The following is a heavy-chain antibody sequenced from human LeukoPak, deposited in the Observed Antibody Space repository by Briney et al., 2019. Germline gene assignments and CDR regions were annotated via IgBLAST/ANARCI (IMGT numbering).Heavy chain of an antibody. CDR1: GFAFDDFA. J-gene: IGHJ4*02. CDR3: SRMGLVDFDY. CDR2: IRRRAYGGAA. Sequence: GQSLRLSCTTSGFAFDDFAMSWVRQPAGKGLEWVGFIRRRAYGGAAEYAASVKGRFIISRDDSKGIAYLQMNSLKTEDSAVYYCSRMGLVDFDYGGQGSRVIVSP. V-gene: IGHV3-49*04.